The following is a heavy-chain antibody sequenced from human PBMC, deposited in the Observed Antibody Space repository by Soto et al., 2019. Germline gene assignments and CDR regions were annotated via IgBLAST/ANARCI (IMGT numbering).Heavy chain of an antibody. D-gene: IGHD3-22*01. CDR1: GGTFTDLG. Sequence: GASVKVSCKASGGTFTDLGLHWVRQAPGQGLEWMGGIIPIFGTPNYAQKFQGRVIITADEFTSTAHMELSSLRSEDTAVYYCARGWDHYDSSGLLTWFDPWGQGTLVTDS. J-gene: IGHJ5*02. CDR3: ARGWDHYDSSGLLTWFDP. CDR2: IIPIFGTP. V-gene: IGHV1-69*13.